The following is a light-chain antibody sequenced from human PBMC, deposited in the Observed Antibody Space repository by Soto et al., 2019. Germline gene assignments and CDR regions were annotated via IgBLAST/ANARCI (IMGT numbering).Light chain of an antibody. J-gene: IGLJ2*01. V-gene: IGLV2-14*01. CDR2: DVS. CDR3: SSYTCSSTRVV. Sequence: QSALTHPASVSGSPGQSITISCTGTSSDVGGYNYVSWYQQHPGKAPKLMIYDVSNRPSGVSTRFSGSKSGNTASLTISGLQAEDEADYYCSSYTCSSTRVVFGGGTKLTVL. CDR1: SSDVGGYNY.